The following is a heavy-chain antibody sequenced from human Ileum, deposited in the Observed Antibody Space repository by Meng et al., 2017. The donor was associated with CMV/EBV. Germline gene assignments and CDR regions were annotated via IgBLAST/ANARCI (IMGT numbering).Heavy chain of an antibody. CDR3: VAYNWHATDY. J-gene: IGHJ4*02. Sequence: GGSLRLSCVVSGFSFTNYYMYWVRQAPGKGLVWVSCIKPDGTGAVSADSVRGRFTISRDNAKNTLFLQLNSLRAEDAAMYYCVAYNWHATDYWGQGTVVTVSS. V-gene: IGHV3-74*01. D-gene: IGHD3-16*01. CDR2: IKPDGTGA. CDR1: GFSFTNYY.